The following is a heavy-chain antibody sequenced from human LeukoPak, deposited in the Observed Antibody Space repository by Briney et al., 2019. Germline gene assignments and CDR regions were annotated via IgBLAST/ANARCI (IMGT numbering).Heavy chain of an antibody. CDR3: ARDTYYYGSGLDY. CDR1: GGSFSGYY. Sequence: SETLSLTCAVYGGSFSGYYWSWIRQPPGKGLEWIGYIYHSGSTYYNPSLKSRVTISVDRSKNQFSLKLSSVTAADTAVYYCARDTYYYGSGLDYWGQGTLVTVSS. V-gene: IGHV4-30-2*01. D-gene: IGHD3-10*01. CDR2: IYHSGST. J-gene: IGHJ4*02.